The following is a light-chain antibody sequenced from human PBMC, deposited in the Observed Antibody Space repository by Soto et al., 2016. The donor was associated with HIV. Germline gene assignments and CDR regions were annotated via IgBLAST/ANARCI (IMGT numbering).Light chain of an antibody. CDR1: NIGSKS. V-gene: IGLV3-21*03. CDR2: DDT. CDR3: QVWDNTSDHYV. J-gene: IGLJ1*01. Sequence: SYELTQPPSVSVAPGKTARITCGGNNIGSKSVHWCQQKPGQAPVLVVYDDTDRPSGIPERFSGFNSGKTATLTISRVEAGDEADYYCQVWDNTSDHYVFGTGTKVTVL.